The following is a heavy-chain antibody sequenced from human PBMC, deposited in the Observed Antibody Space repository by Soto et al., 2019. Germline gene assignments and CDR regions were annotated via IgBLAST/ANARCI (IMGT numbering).Heavy chain of an antibody. J-gene: IGHJ4*02. D-gene: IGHD6-6*01. CDR2: VSSSGTTM. Sequence: QVQLAESGGGLVEPGGYLRISCATSRFTFSDYDMSWIRQTPGKGLEWVSFVSSSGTTMYFADSVKGRFTISRDNAKNSLYLQMNSLRAEYTAVYYCARMGPRAARPSYWGQGTLVTVSS. CDR3: ARMGPRAARPSY. CDR1: RFTFSDYD. V-gene: IGHV3-11*01.